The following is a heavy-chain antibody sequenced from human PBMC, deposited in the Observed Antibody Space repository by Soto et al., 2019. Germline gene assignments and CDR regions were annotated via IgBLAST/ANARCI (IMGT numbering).Heavy chain of an antibody. CDR3: ARGPFYVDV. CDR1: GFTFSSHW. D-gene: IGHD3-16*01. J-gene: IGHJ6*02. V-gene: IGHV3-74*01. CDR2: IDSAGRST. Sequence: GGSLRLSCAASGFTFSSHWMHWVRQVPGKGLVWVTRIDSAGRSTYYADSVKGRFTMSRDNAKNTLYLQMNSLRAEDTAVYYCARGPFYVDVWGQGTTVTVFS.